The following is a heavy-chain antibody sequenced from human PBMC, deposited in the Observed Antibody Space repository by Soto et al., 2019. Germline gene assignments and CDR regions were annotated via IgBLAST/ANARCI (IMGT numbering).Heavy chain of an antibody. CDR1: GGTFSSYA. Sequence: QVQLVQSGAEVKKPGSSVKVSCKASGGTFSSYAISWVRQAPGQGLEWMGGIIPIFGTANYAQKFQGRVTITADESTSTAYMELSSLRSEDTAVYYCARDVTMDAERANDAFDIWGQGTMVTVSS. D-gene: IGHD3-10*01. J-gene: IGHJ3*02. CDR2: IIPIFGTA. CDR3: ARDVTMDAERANDAFDI. V-gene: IGHV1-69*12.